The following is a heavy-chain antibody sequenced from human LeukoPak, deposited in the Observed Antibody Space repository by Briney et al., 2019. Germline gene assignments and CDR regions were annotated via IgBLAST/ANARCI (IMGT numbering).Heavy chain of an antibody. CDR2: IIPIFGTA. Sequence: SVKVSCKASGGTFSSYAISWVRQAPGQGLEWIGRIIPIFGTANYAQKFQGRVTITADKSTSTAYMELSSLRSEDAAVYHCARELGSGVVVVPAAIKAFDYWGQGTLVTVSS. CDR1: GGTFSSYA. D-gene: IGHD2-2*02. CDR3: ARELGSGVVVVPAAIKAFDY. J-gene: IGHJ4*02. V-gene: IGHV1-69*06.